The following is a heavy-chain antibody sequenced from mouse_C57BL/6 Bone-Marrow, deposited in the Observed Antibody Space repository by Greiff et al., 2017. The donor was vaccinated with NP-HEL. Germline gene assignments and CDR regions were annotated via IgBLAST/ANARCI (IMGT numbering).Heavy chain of an antibody. J-gene: IGHJ3*01. CDR3: AYYSNYTPWFAY. D-gene: IGHD2-5*01. Sequence: VQLQQPGAELVRPGTSVKLSCKASGYTFTSYWMHWVKQRPGQGLEWIGVIDPSDSYTNYNQKFKGKATLTVDTSSSTAYMQLSSLTSEDSAVYYCAYYSNYTPWFAYWGQGTLVTVSA. CDR1: GYTFTSYW. CDR2: IDPSDSYT. V-gene: IGHV1-59*01.